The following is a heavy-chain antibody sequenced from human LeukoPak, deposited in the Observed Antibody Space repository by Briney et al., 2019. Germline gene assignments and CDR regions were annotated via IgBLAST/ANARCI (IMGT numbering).Heavy chain of an antibody. CDR2: IYQSVTT. D-gene: IGHD3/OR15-3a*01. Sequence: SETLSLTCAVSGSSISNGYYWGWIRQPPGKGLEWIGSIYQSVTTYYSPSLKSRVAISTDTPKNQYSLKLTSVTAADTAVYYCARGSNYYYSMDVWGKGTTVTVSS. CDR1: GSSISNGYY. J-gene: IGHJ6*04. V-gene: IGHV4-38-2*01. CDR3: ARGSNYYYSMDV.